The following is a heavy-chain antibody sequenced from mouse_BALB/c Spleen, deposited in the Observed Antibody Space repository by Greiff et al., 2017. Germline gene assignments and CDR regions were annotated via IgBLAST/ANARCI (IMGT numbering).Heavy chain of an antibody. Sequence: EVQLVESGPELVKPGASVKMSCKASGYTFTSYVMHWVKQKPGQGLEWIGYINPYNDGTKYNEKFKGKATLTSDKSSSTAYMELSSLTSEDSAVYYCARRVSRTYDGYWDAMDYWGQGTSVTVSS. CDR1: GYTFTSYV. CDR3: ARRVSRTYDGYWDAMDY. J-gene: IGHJ4*01. D-gene: IGHD2-3*01. V-gene: IGHV1-14*01. CDR2: INPYNDGT.